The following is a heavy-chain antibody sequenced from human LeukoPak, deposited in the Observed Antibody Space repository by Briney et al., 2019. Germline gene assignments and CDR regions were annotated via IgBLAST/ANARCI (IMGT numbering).Heavy chain of an antibody. V-gene: IGHV3-7*03. J-gene: IGHJ4*02. CDR1: GFMFSSNW. D-gene: IGHD5-24*01. Sequence: GGSLRLSCAASGFMFSSNWMSWVRLAPGKGLEWVANIKEDGTETYYVDSVKGRFTISRDNAKNSLNLQMNSLRVEDTAVYYCAKEGRSLQTYWGQGTLVTVSS. CDR2: IKEDGTET. CDR3: AKEGRSLQTY.